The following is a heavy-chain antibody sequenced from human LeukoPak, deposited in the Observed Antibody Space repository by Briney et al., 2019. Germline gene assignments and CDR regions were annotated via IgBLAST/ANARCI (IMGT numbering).Heavy chain of an antibody. CDR1: GFSFNNYA. D-gene: IGHD3-16*02. J-gene: IGHJ5*02. V-gene: IGHV3-23*01. Sequence: PGGSLRLSCVGSGFSFNNYALSWVRQAPGKGLEWVSGISGSEDRTHYADSVKGRFTISRDHSKNTVFLQMSSLTVDDTAVYYCSKTYRADPWGQGTLVGVSS. CDR2: ISGSEDRT. CDR3: SKTYRADP.